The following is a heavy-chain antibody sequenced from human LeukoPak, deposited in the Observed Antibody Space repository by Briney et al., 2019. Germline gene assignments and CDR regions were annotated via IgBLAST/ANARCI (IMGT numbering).Heavy chain of an antibody. Sequence: PSETLSLTCAVYGGSFSGYYWSWIRQPPGKGLEWIGEINHSGSTNYNPSLKSRVTISVDTSKNQFSLKLSSVTAADTAVYHCARWHVRGYGGPYGFDPWGLGTLVTVSS. V-gene: IGHV4-34*01. D-gene: IGHD4-23*01. CDR2: INHSGST. J-gene: IGHJ5*02. CDR1: GGSFSGYY. CDR3: ARWHVRGYGGPYGFDP.